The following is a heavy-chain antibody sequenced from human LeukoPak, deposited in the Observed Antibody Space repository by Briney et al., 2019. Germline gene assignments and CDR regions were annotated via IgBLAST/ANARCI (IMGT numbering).Heavy chain of an antibody. CDR2: IYSTGSA. Sequence: SETLSLTCSVSGGSISHYYWSWIRQPAGKGLEWIGHIYSTGSANYNPSLKSRVTISVDKSKNQFSLKLTSVTAADTAVYYCASGYSISWYYFDYWRQSTPVTVSS. CDR3: ASGYSISWYYFDY. D-gene: IGHD6-13*01. CDR1: GGSISHYY. J-gene: IGHJ4*02. V-gene: IGHV4-4*07.